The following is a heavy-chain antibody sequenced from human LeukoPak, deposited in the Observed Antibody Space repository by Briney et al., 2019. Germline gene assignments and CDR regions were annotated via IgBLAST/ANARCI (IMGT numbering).Heavy chain of an antibody. CDR3: AKEGYSIDY. V-gene: IGHV3-23*01. D-gene: IGHD4-11*01. CDR1: GFTFSSYA. Sequence: SGGSLRLSCAASGFTFSSYAMSWVRQAPRKGPEWVSAISGSGGSTYYADSVKGRVTISRVNSKNTLYLQMNSLRAEDTAVYYCAKEGYSIDYWGQGTLVTVSS. CDR2: ISGSGGST. J-gene: IGHJ4*02.